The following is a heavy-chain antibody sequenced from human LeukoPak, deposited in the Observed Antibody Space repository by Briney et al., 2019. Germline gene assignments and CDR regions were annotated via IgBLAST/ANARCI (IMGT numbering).Heavy chain of an antibody. J-gene: IGHJ6*02. CDR1: GGTFSSYA. CDR3: ARGEAITVVRGVILGGNYYYYGMDV. D-gene: IGHD3-10*01. Sequence: GASVKVSCKASGGTFSSYAISWVRQAPGQGLEWMGGIIPIFGTANYAQKFQGRVTITADESTSTAYMELSSLRSEDTAVYYCARGEAITVVRGVILGGNYYYYGMDVWGQGTTVTVSS. CDR2: IIPIFGTA. V-gene: IGHV1-69*13.